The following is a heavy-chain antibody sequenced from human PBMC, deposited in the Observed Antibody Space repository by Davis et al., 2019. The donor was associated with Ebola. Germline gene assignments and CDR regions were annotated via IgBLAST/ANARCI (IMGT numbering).Heavy chain of an antibody. D-gene: IGHD3-22*01. CDR3: ARAPRENYYDLYFDV. J-gene: IGHJ2*01. Sequence: GGSLRLSCAASGFTFSSYAMSWVRQAPGKGLEWVANIKQDGSEKYYVDSVKGRFTISRDNAKNSLYLQMNSLRAEDTAVYYCARAPRENYYDLYFDVWGRGTRVTVSS. CDR2: IKQDGSEK. V-gene: IGHV3-7*01. CDR1: GFTFSSYA.